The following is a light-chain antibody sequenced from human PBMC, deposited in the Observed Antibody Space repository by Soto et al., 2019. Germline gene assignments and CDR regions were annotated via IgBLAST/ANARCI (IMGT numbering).Light chain of an antibody. V-gene: IGLV1-44*01. Sequence: QPVLTQPPSASGTPGQRVTISCSGSSSNIGSNTVNWYQQLPGTAPKLLIYSNNHRPSGVPDRFSGSKSGTSASLAISGLQSEDEADYYCAAWDDSLNALVFGGGTKLTVL. CDR1: SSNIGSNT. CDR2: SNN. J-gene: IGLJ2*01. CDR3: AAWDDSLNALV.